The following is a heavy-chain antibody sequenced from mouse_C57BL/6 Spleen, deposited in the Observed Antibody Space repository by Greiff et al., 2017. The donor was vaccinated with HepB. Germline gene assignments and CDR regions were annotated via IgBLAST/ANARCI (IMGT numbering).Heavy chain of an antibody. V-gene: IGHV3-1*01. J-gene: IGHJ4*01. CDR2: ISYSGST. CDR1: GYSITSGYD. Sequence: VQLQQSGPGMVKPSQSLSLTCTVTGYSITSGYDWHWIRHFPGNKLEWMGYISYSGSTNYNPSLKSRISITHDTSKNHFFLKLNSVTTEDTATYYCARGEVYYAMDYWGQGTSVTVSS. CDR3: ARGEVYYAMDY.